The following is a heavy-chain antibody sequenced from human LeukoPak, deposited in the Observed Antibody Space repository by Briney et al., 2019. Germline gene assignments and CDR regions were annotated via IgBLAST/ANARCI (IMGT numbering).Heavy chain of an antibody. CDR3: ARGDYYDSSGYTEYYYYGMDV. CDR1: GYTFTSYD. J-gene: IGHJ6*02. V-gene: IGHV1-69*13. D-gene: IGHD3-22*01. CDR2: IIPIFGTA. Sequence: SVKVSCKASGYTFTSYDINWVRQAPGQGLEWMGGIIPIFGTANYAQKFQGRVTITADESTSTAYMELSSLRSEDTAVYYCARGDYYDSSGYTEYYYYGMDVWGQGTTVTVSS.